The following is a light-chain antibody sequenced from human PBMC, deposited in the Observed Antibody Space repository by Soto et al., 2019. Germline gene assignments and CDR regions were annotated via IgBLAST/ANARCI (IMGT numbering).Light chain of an antibody. CDR2: GNV. V-gene: IGLV1-40*01. J-gene: IGLJ1*01. CDR3: QSYDSSLSGYV. CDR1: SSNVGAGYD. Sequence: QTVVTQPPSVSGAPGQKVTISCTGSSSNVGAGYDVHWYQQLPGTGPTLLIYGNVNRPSGVPDRFSGSKSGTSASLAITGRQPEDEADYFCQSYDSSLSGYVFGTGTKLTVL.